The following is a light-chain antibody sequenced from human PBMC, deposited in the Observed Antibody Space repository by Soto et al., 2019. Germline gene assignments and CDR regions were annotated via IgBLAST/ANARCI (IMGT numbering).Light chain of an antibody. CDR3: SSYSSGSTLLL. CDR1: SSDIGRHDY. J-gene: IGLJ2*01. Sequence: LTQPASVSGPPGQSITISCTGGSSDIGRHDYVSWYQHHPGKVPKVIIYEVIHRPSGVSNRFSGSKSGNTASLTISGLQAADEADYYCSSYSSGSTLLLFGGGTQLTVL. CDR2: EVI. V-gene: IGLV2-14*01.